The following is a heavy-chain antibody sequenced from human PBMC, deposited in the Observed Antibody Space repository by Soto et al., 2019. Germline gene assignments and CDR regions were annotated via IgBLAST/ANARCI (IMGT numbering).Heavy chain of an antibody. J-gene: IGHJ4*02. D-gene: IGHD3-16*02. CDR2: ISGSTSGT. CDR3: AKDRGFIDPFGY. CDR1: GFAFSSYA. V-gene: IGHV3-23*01. Sequence: EVQLLESGGGLVQPGGSLRLSCAASGFAFSSYAMSWVRQAPGKGLEWVSSISGSTSGTYYADAVKGRFTISRDNSNNTLYLQMNSMRAEDTAVYSCAKDRGFIDPFGYWGQGALVTVSS.